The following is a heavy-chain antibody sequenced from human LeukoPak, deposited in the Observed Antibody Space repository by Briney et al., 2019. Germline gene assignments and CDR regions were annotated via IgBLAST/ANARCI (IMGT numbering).Heavy chain of an antibody. Sequence: PGGSLRLSCAASGFTFDDYAMHWVRQAPGKGLEWVSGISWNSGSIGYADSVKGRFTISRDNAKNSLYLQMNSLRAEDTALYYCAKDIANSSSPTYYYMNVWGKGTTVTVSS. CDR3: AKDIANSSSPTYYYMNV. CDR2: ISWNSGSI. V-gene: IGHV3-9*01. J-gene: IGHJ6*03. D-gene: IGHD6-6*01. CDR1: GFTFDDYA.